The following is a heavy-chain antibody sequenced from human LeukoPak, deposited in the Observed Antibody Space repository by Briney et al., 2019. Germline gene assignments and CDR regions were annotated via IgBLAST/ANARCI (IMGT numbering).Heavy chain of an antibody. CDR1: GFTFSSYA. J-gene: IGHJ6*03. V-gene: IGHV3-23*01. D-gene: IGHD6-13*01. CDR2: ISGSGGST. Sequence: GGSLRLSXAASGFTFSSYAMSWVRQAPGKGLEWVSAISGSGGSTYYADSVKGRFTISRDNSKNTLYLQMNSLRAEDTAVYYCAKDRRSWYPRYYYYMDVWGKGTTVTVSS. CDR3: AKDRRSWYPRYYYYMDV.